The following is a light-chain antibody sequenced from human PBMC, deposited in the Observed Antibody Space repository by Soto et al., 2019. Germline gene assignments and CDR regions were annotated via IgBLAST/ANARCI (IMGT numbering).Light chain of an antibody. Sequence: SYELTQPLSVSVALGQTARITCGGNNIGSKNVHWYQQKPGQAPVLVIYRDSNRPSGIPERFSGSNSGNTATLTISRAQAGDVADYYCQLWDSSTARVFGGGTKLTVL. CDR1: NIGSKN. V-gene: IGLV3-9*01. CDR3: QLWDSSTARV. CDR2: RDS. J-gene: IGLJ3*02.